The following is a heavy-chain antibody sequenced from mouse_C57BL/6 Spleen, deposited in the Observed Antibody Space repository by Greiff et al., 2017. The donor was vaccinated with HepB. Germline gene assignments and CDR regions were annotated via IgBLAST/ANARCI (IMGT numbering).Heavy chain of an antibody. D-gene: IGHD2-4*01. J-gene: IGHJ4*01. CDR1: GYSITSGYY. CDR3: ARGDYDEEGYAMDY. V-gene: IGHV3-6*01. Sequence: EVKLMESGPGLVKPSQSLSLTCSVTGYSITSGYYWNWIRQFPGNKLEWMGYISYDGSNNYNPSLKNRISITRDTSKNQFFLKLNSVTTEDTATYYCARGDYDEEGYAMDYWGQGTSVTVSS. CDR2: ISYDGSN.